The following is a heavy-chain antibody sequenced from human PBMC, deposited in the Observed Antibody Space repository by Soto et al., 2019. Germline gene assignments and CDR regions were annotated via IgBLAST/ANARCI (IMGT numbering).Heavy chain of an antibody. CDR2: IYYSGST. J-gene: IGHJ4*02. D-gene: IGHD5-12*01. Sequence: SETLSLTCTVSGGSISSSSYYWGWIRQPPGKGLEWIGSIYYSGSTYYNPSLKSRVTISVDTSKNQFSLKLSSVTAADTAVYYFASYSGYDSCFDYWGQGTLVTVSS. V-gene: IGHV4-39*01. CDR1: GGSISSSSYY. CDR3: ASYSGYDSCFDY.